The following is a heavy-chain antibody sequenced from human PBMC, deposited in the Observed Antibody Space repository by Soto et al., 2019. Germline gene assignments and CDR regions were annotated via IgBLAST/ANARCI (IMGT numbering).Heavy chain of an antibody. J-gene: IGHJ6*02. D-gene: IGHD5-12*01. Sequence: PGGSLRLSCAASGFTFDDYGMSWVRQAPGKGLEWVSGINWNGGSTGYADSVKGRFTISRDNAKNSLYLQMNSLRAEDTALYYCARALLRGYSGKTTNYYYYGMDVWGQGTTVTVSS. CDR2: INWNGGST. CDR3: ARALLRGYSGKTTNYYYYGMDV. V-gene: IGHV3-20*04. CDR1: GFTFDDYG.